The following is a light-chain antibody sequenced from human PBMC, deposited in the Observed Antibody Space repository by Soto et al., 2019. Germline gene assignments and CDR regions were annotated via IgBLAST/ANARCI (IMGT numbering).Light chain of an antibody. CDR2: DVS. Sequence: QSVLTQPASVAGSPGQSIAISCTGTSRDFDGYNYVSWYQQHPGKAPKLIIYDVSNRPSGVSDRFSGSESGSTASLIICGHQDEDEADCYWSSFRRSRTYVFRSGTKVTV. V-gene: IGLV2-14*03. CDR3: SSFRRSRTYV. CDR1: SRDFDGYNY. J-gene: IGLJ1*01.